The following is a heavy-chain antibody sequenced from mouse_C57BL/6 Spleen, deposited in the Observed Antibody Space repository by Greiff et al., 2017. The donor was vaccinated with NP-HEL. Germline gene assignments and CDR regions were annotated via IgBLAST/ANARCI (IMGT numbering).Heavy chain of an antibody. CDR3: AIHNTGYYAMDY. CDR2: IWSDGRT. CDR1: GFSLTSYG. J-gene: IGHJ4*01. D-gene: IGHD1-1*01. Sequence: QVQLKESGPGLVAPSQSLSITCTVSGFSLTSYGVHWVRQPPGKGLEWLVVIWSDGRTTYNSALKSRLSISKDNSKSQVFLKMNSLQTDDTAMYYCAIHNTGYYAMDYWGQGTSVTVSS. V-gene: IGHV2-6-1*01.